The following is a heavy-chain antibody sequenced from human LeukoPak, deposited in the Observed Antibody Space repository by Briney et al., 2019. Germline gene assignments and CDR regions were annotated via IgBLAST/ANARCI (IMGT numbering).Heavy chain of an antibody. CDR3: ARGSYYDY. CDR2: FDPEDGET. D-gene: IGHD3-10*01. V-gene: IGHV1-18*01. J-gene: IGHJ4*02. Sequence: ASVKVSCKASGYTFTRYDINWVRQAPGKGLEWMGGFDPEDGETIYAQKFQGRVTMTTDTSTSTAYMELRSLRSNDTAVYYCARGSYYDYWGQGVLVTVSS. CDR1: GYTFTRYD.